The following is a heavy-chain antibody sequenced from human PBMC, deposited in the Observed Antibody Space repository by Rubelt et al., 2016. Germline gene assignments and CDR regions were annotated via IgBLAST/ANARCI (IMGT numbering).Heavy chain of an antibody. V-gene: IGHV1-69*09. Sequence: QVQLVQSGAEVKKPGSSVKVSCKASGGTFSSYAISWVRQAPGQGLERMGRIIPILGIANYAQKFQGRVTITADKSTSTAYMELSSLRSEDTAVYYCARDFLEWSDAFDIWGQGTMVTVSS. CDR3: ARDFLEWSDAFDI. CDR2: IIPILGIA. J-gene: IGHJ3*02. D-gene: IGHD3-3*01. CDR1: GGTFSSYA.